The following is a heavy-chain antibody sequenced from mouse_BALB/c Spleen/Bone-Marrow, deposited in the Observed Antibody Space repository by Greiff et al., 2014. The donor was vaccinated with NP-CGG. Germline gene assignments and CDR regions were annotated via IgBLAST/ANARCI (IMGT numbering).Heavy chain of an antibody. CDR3: ARRCTFWASSYAIDY. D-gene: IGHD1-3*01. V-gene: IGHV1-4*01. CDR1: AYTFTDYT. CDR2: INPSSGYT. J-gene: IGHJ4*01. Sequence: VQLMESGAELARPGASVKMSCKASAYTFTDYTVHWVKQRPGQGLEWIGYINPSSGYTNYNQIFKDKATVTADKSSSTAYMQLCSLTSEVSAVYYCARRCTFWASSYAIDYWGQGNSVTVSS.